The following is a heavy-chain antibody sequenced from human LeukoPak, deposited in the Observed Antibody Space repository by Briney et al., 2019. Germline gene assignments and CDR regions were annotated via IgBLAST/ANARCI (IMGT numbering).Heavy chain of an antibody. V-gene: IGHV3-23*01. CDR1: GFTFSSYA. CDR2: ISGSGGST. CDR3: AKFSVTTYGLGGYYFDY. J-gene: IGHJ4*02. D-gene: IGHD4-17*01. Sequence: SGGSLRLSCAASGFTFSSYAMSWVRQAPGKGLEWVSAISGSGGSTYYADSVKGRFTISRDNSKNTLYLQMNSLRAEDTAVYYCAKFSVTTYGLGGYYFDYWGQGTLVTVSS.